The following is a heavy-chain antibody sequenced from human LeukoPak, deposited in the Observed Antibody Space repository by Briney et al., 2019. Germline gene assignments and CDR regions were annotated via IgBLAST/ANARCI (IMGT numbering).Heavy chain of an antibody. CDR3: ASGMVRGGAYYFDY. V-gene: IGHV4-38-2*02. CDR1: GYSISSGYY. D-gene: IGHD3-10*01. Sequence: SETLSLTCSVSGYSISSGYYWGWIRQPPGKGLEWIGSIYQSGTTSYNPSLKSRVTISVDRSKNQFSLKLSSVTAADTAVYYCASGMVRGGAYYFDYWGQGTLVTVSS. CDR2: IYQSGTT. J-gene: IGHJ4*02.